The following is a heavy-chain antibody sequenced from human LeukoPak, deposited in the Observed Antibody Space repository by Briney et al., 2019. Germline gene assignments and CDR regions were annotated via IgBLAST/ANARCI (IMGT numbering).Heavy chain of an antibody. D-gene: IGHD4-17*01. CDR3: ARVADGDYGLEYFDY. V-gene: IGHV3-11*01. CDR2: ISDTGDST. Sequence: PGGSLRLSCAASGFSFSEFYLAWIRQAPGKGLEWVSYISDTGDSTRYSDSVEGRFTISRDNTKNSLFLQMNSLRADDTAVYYCARVADGDYGLEYFDYWGQGALVTVSS. CDR1: GFSFSEFY. J-gene: IGHJ4*02.